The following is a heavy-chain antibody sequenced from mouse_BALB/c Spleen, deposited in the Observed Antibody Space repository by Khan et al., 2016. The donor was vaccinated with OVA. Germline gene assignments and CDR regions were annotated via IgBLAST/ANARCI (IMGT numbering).Heavy chain of an antibody. CDR1: GFTFIDYY. CDR2: IRHKANGYIP. J-gene: IGHJ4*01. CDR3: VSGHYPYCMDY. Sequence: EVELVESGGGFVQPGNSLRLSCATSGFTFIDYYMSWVRQPPGQGLEWLGFIRHKANGYIPEYSAPVKGRFTSSRDNSQSILYLHMNTPKAEDSATYYCVSGHYPYCMDYWGQGTSVTVSS. D-gene: IGHD2-1*01. V-gene: IGHV7-3*02.